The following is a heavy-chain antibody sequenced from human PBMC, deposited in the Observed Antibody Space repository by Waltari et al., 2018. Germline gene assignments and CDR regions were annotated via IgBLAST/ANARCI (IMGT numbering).Heavy chain of an antibody. J-gene: IGHJ4*02. D-gene: IGHD1-7*01. CDR1: GYSVTNYA. Sequence: QVQLVQSGTEVWKPGASVTVSCKASGYSVTNYAIHWVRQAPGQRLEWMGWINGGDCNVQYSQKFQDTVTISRDTSATTVYMKMSSLKSEDTAMYYCARSGNWNYDFDYWGQGTLVTVSS. CDR2: INGGDCNV. CDR3: ARSGNWNYDFDY. V-gene: IGHV1-3*01.